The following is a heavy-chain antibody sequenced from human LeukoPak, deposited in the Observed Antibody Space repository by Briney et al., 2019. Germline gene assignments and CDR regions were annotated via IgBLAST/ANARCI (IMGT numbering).Heavy chain of an antibody. V-gene: IGHV4-38-2*02. CDR3: ARDRVGDTMWFGELLFKTERWFDP. CDR2: IYHSGST. Sequence: PSETLSLTCTVSGYSISSGYYWGWIRQPPGKGLEWIGSIYHSGSTYYNPSLKSRVTISVDTSKNQFSLKLSSVTAADTAVYYCARDRVGDTMWFGELLFKTERWFDPWGQGTLVTVSS. J-gene: IGHJ5*02. D-gene: IGHD3-10*01. CDR1: GYSISSGYY.